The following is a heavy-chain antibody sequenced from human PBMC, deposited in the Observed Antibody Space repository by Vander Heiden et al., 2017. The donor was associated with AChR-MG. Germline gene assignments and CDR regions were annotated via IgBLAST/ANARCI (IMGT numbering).Heavy chain of an antibody. CDR1: GFTFSGCA. J-gene: IGHJ4*02. D-gene: IGHD1-26*01. CDR2: ISGSGGST. CDR3: AKVLVGSGSYGLHDY. Sequence: EVQLLESGGGLVQPGGSLRLTCAASGFTFSGCARGWVRQTQGKGVEWGLAISGSGGSTYYADSVKGRFTISRDNSKNTLYLQMNSLRAEDTAVYYCAKVLVGSGSYGLHDYWGQGTLVTVSS. V-gene: IGHV3-23*01.